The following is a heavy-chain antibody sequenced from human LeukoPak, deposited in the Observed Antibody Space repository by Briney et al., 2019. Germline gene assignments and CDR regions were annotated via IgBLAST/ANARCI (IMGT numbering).Heavy chain of an antibody. J-gene: IGHJ6*02. D-gene: IGHD1-26*01. CDR3: VTDLMGRCCMDV. V-gene: IGHV3-15*01. CDR1: GFTFSSYA. Sequence: RTGGSLRLSCAASGFTFSSYAMSWVRQAPGKGLEWLGRVKTKTDGVTADYAASVKGRFIISRDDSTNTLQLQMDSLKIEDTAVYYCVTDLMGRCCMDVWGQGTTVTVSS. CDR2: VKTKTDGVTA.